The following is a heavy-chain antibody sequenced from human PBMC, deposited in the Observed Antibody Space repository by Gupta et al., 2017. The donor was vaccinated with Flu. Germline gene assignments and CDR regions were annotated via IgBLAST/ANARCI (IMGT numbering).Heavy chain of an antibody. CDR3: ARGPSSGWYVLALEDHYYYGMDV. CDR1: SYS. V-gene: IGHV3-21*01. D-gene: IGHD6-19*01. CDR2: ISSSSSYI. J-gene: IGHJ6*04. Sequence: SYSMNWVRQAPGKGLEWVSSISSSSSYIYYADSVKGRFTISRDNAKNSLYLQMNSLRAEDTAVYYCARGPSSGWYVLALEDHYYYGMDVWG.